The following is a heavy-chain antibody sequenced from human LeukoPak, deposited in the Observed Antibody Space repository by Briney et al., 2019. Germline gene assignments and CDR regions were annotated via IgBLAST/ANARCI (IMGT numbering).Heavy chain of an antibody. CDR1: GGSFSGYY. Sequence: NPSETLSLTCAVYGGSFSGYYWSWIRQPPGKGLEWIGEINHSGSTNYNPSLKSRVTISVDTSKNQFSLKLSSVTAADTAVYYCARLESRWFDPWGQGTLVTVSS. J-gene: IGHJ5*02. D-gene: IGHD2/OR15-2a*01. CDR2: INHSGST. CDR3: ARLESRWFDP. V-gene: IGHV4-34*01.